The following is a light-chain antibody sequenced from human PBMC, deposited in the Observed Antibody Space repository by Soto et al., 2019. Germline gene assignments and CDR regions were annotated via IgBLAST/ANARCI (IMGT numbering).Light chain of an antibody. CDR1: QNIDSN. CDR3: QQYDTWPPLT. Sequence: EIVMTQSPATLSVSPGDGATLSCRASQNIDSNLAWYQQKPGQTPRLLIYGASTRPTGIPARFSGSRSGTEFTLTISSLQSEDFAVYYCQQYDTWPPLTFGGGTKVEIK. V-gene: IGKV3D-15*01. CDR2: GAS. J-gene: IGKJ4*01.